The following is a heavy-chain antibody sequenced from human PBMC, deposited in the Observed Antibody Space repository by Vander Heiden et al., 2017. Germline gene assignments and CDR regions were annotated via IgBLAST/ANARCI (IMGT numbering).Heavy chain of an antibody. V-gene: IGHV3-23*01. CDR2: ISGSGVGT. CDR1: GFPFTNYA. D-gene: IGHD3-16*02. Sequence: VQLLAPGGGLFQLVGSLRLSCAASGFPFTNYALIRVPQAPGKGLEWVSAISGSGVGTYYADSVKGRFTISRDNSKNTLYLQMNGLRAEDTALYYCARVSGTYRFDYWGQGTLVTVSS. CDR3: ARVSGTYRFDY. J-gene: IGHJ4*02.